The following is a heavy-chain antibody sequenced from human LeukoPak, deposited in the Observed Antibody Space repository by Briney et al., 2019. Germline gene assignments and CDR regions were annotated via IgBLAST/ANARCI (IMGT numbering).Heavy chain of an antibody. CDR2: IYHSGST. D-gene: IGHD3-3*01. Sequence: SETLSLTCAVSGGSISSGGYSWSWIRQPPGKGLEWIGYIYHSGSTYYNPSLKSRVTISVDRSKNQFSLKLSSATAADTAVYYCARRSISLSDWFDPWGQGTLVTVSS. V-gene: IGHV4-30-2*01. J-gene: IGHJ5*02. CDR1: GGSISSGGYS. CDR3: ARRSISLSDWFDP.